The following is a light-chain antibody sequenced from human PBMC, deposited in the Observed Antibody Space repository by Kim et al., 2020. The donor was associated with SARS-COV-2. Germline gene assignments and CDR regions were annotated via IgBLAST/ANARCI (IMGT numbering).Light chain of an antibody. CDR2: AAS. J-gene: IGKJ1*01. V-gene: IGKV1-8*01. CDR1: QGISSY. CDR3: QQYYSYLPWT. Sequence: AIRITQSPSSLSASTGDRVTITCRASQGISSYLAWYQQKPGKAPKLLIYAASTLQSGVPSRFSGSGSGTDFTLTISCLQSEDFATYYCQQYYSYLPWTFGQGTKVDIK.